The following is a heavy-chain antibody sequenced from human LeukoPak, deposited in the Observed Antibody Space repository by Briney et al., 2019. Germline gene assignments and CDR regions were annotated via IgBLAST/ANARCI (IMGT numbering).Heavy chain of an antibody. Sequence: GKSLRLSCAASGFTFNNYGMHWVRQAPGKGLEWVAVISYDGRNIHYPDSVKGRFTISRDISTDTLWLQMGSLRTEDTAVYYCAKGPLRGTAAAIDYWGQGTLVTVSS. CDR1: GFTFNNYG. CDR3: AKGPLRGTAAAIDY. V-gene: IGHV3-30*18. J-gene: IGHJ4*02. D-gene: IGHD2-2*01. CDR2: ISYDGRNI.